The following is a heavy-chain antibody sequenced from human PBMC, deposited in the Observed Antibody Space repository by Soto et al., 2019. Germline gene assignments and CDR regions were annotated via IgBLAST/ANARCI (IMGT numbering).Heavy chain of an antibody. D-gene: IGHD3-3*01. V-gene: IGHV1-69*01. CDR2: IIPAIGTP. CDR3: AREPVDFWTTPSYVFAI. CDR1: GDTFSTYG. Sequence: QVQLVQSGAEVKKPGSSAKVSCKASGDTFSTYGISWVRQAPGQVLEWLGGIIPAIGTPHYAQKFQGRVTITADESTSTAYIEMRRLRSEYTAMYYCAREPVDFWTTPSYVFAIWGQGTMVTVSS. J-gene: IGHJ3*02.